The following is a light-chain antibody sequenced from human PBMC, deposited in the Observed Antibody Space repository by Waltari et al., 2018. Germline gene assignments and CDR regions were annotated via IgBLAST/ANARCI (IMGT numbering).Light chain of an antibody. CDR1: ESLFYSPDNKS. CDR2: RAS. J-gene: IGKJ2*01. CDR3: QQYYSTPYT. V-gene: IGKV4-1*01. Sequence: DTVMTQSPDSLAVSLGERATINCKSSESLFYSPDNKSLAWYQQKPGPPPQLLLSRASTRESGVPDRFSGSGSGTDFTLTISSLQAADVAVYFCQQYYSTPYTFGRGTRLEI.